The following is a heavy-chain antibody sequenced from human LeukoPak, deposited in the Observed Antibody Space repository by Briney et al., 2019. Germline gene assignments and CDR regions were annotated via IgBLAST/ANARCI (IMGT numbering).Heavy chain of an antibody. J-gene: IGHJ4*02. CDR3: ATLDWCHKYLVACGSSEY. CDR2: ISVNGREK. D-gene: IGHD2-21*01. V-gene: IGHV3-30*01. Sequence: GGSLRLSCAASGFTFNTYALHWVRQAPGKGLESVSVISVNGREKFYADSVKGRFSISRDNSKNTFYLQMNSLRAEDSAVYYCATLDWCHKYLVACGSSEYWGQGTLVTVSS. CDR1: GFTFNTYA.